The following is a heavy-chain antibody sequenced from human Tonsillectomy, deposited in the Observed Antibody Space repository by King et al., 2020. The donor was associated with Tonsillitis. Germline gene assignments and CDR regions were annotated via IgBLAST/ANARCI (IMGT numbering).Heavy chain of an antibody. J-gene: IGHJ5*02. CDR2: INPNSGGT. V-gene: IGHV1-2*02. CDR1: EYSFTDYY. D-gene: IGHD3-3*01. CDR3: ARNYDCWSGYYLNWFDP. Sequence: QLVQSGAEVKTPGASVKVSCKASEYSFTDYYIYWVRQAPGQGLEWMGWINPNSGGTNYAEKFQGRVTLTRDTSISTAYMELSRLRSDDTAVYYCARNYDCWSGYYLNWFDPWGQGTLVTVSS.